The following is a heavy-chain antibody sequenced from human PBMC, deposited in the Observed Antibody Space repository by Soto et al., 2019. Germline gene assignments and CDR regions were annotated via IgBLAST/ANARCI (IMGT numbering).Heavy chain of an antibody. CDR3: ARDLGGMAV. V-gene: IGHV1-3*01. Sequence: VGQSTGQRLEWMGWINAGNGNTKYSQKFQGRVTITRDTSASTAYMELSSLRSEVQAVYYCARDLGGMAVWGHGTTVPVFS. CDR2: INAGNGNT. D-gene: IGHD7-27*01. J-gene: IGHJ6*01.